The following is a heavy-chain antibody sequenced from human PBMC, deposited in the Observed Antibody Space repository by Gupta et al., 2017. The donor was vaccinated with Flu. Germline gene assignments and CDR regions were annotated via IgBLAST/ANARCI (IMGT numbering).Heavy chain of an antibody. D-gene: IGHD3-9*01. Sequence: SSYWMSWVSQAPGKGLEWVANIKQDGSEKYYVDSVKGRFTISRDNAKNSLYLQMKSLRAEDTAVYYCARDGGFTISDAFDIWGQGTMVTVSS. CDR3: ARDGGFTISDAFDI. J-gene: IGHJ3*02. V-gene: IGHV3-7*01. CDR1: SSYW. CDR2: IKQDGSEK.